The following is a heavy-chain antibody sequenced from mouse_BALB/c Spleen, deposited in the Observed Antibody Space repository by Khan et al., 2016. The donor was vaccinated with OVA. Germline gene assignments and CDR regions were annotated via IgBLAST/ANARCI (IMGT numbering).Heavy chain of an antibody. D-gene: IGHD1-1*01. CDR2: ISSGGTYT. J-gene: IGHJ4*01. Sequence: EVQLQESGGDLVKPGGSLKLSCAASGFTFSTYGMSWVRQTPDKRLEWVATISSGGTYTYYPDSVKGRFTFSRDNAKNTLYLQMSSLRSEDTAMYYCARHWVGVMDYWGQGTSVTVSS. V-gene: IGHV5-6*01. CDR3: ARHWVGVMDY. CDR1: GFTFSTYG.